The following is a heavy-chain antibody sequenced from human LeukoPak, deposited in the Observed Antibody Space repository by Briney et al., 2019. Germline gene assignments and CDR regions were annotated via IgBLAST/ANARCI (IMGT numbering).Heavy chain of an antibody. CDR2: INPNSGGT. CDR1: GYTFTGYY. J-gene: IGHJ5*02. Sequence: ASVKVSCKASGYTFTGYYMHWVRQAPGQGLEWMGCINPNSGGTNYAQKFQGRVTMTRDTSISTAYMELSRLRSDDTAVYYCARANPYCSSTSCYDWFDPWGQGTLVTVSS. CDR3: ARANPYCSSTSCYDWFDP. D-gene: IGHD2-2*01. V-gene: IGHV1-2*02.